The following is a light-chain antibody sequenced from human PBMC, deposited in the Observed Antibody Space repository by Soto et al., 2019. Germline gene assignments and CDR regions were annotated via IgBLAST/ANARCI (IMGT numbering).Light chain of an antibody. CDR3: QQYGSSPGT. Sequence: EIVLTQSPGTLSLSPGERVTLSCRASQSVSSSYLAWYQQKPGQAPRLLIYGASSRATGIPARFSGSGSGTDFTLTISRLEPEDFAVYYCQQYGSSPGTFGQGTKVEIK. V-gene: IGKV3-20*01. CDR2: GAS. CDR1: QSVSSSY. J-gene: IGKJ1*01.